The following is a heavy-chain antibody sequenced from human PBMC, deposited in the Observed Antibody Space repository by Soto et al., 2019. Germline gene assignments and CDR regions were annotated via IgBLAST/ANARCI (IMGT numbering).Heavy chain of an antibody. J-gene: IGHJ4*02. Sequence: QVQLVESGGGVVQPGRSLRLSCAASGFTFSNFGMHWVRQAPGKGLEWMAVISSDGSDKYYSDSVKGRFTISRDNSKNTLFLQMNSLRVEDTAVYYCAKGSEVARQELDYWGQGTLVTVSS. D-gene: IGHD2-15*01. CDR2: ISSDGSDK. V-gene: IGHV3-30*18. CDR3: AKGSEVARQELDY. CDR1: GFTFSNFG.